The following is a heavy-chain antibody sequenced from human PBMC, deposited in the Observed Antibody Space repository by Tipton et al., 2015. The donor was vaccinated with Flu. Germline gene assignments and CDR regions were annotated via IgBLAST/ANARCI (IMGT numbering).Heavy chain of an antibody. CDR1: GYTFTGYY. CDR3: ARVRSVAATLNDAFDI. D-gene: IGHD2-15*01. J-gene: IGHJ3*02. CDR2: INPNSGGT. V-gene: IGHV1-2*06. Sequence: QSRPEVKKPWASVKVSCKASGYTFTGYYIHWVRQAPGQGLEWMGRINPNSGGTNYAQKFQGRVTMTRDTSISTAYMELSRLRSDDTAVYSCARVRSVAATLNDAFDIWGQGTMVTVSS.